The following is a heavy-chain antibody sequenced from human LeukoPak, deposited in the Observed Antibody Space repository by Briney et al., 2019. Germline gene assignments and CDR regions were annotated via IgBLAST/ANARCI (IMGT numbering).Heavy chain of an antibody. CDR3: ATYRQVLLPFES. D-gene: IGHD2-8*02. V-gene: IGHV3-53*01. Sequence: GGSLRLSCAASDFTVSSNYMSWVRQAPGKGLEWVSSIFPSGGEIHYADSVRGRFTISRDNSKSTLSLQMNSLRAEDTAIYYCATYRQVLLPFESWGQGTLVTVSS. J-gene: IGHJ4*02. CDR2: IFPSGGEI. CDR1: DFTVSSNY.